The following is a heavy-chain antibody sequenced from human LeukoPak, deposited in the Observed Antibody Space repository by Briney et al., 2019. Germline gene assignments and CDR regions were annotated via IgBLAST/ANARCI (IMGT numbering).Heavy chain of an antibody. V-gene: IGHV1-69*04. CDR2: IIPILGIA. CDR3: ARVRDTKEYYYDSSGYFDY. J-gene: IGHJ4*02. Sequence: SVKVSCKASGGTFSSYAISWVRQAPGQGLEWMGRIIPILGIANYAQKFQGRVTITADKSTSTAYMELSSLRSEDTAVYYCARVRDTKEYYYDSSGYFDYWGQGTLVTVSS. D-gene: IGHD3-22*01. CDR1: GGTFSSYA.